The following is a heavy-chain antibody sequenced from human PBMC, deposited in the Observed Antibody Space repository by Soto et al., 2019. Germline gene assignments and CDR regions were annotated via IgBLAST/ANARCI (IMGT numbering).Heavy chain of an antibody. CDR1: GYTFTSYY. J-gene: IGHJ6*03. V-gene: IGHV1-46*03. D-gene: IGHD2-2*01. CDR3: ARDPQFVSDCSSTSCPEYYYYYYMDV. CDR2: INPSGGST. Sequence: ASVKVSCKASGYTFTSYYMHWVRQAPGQGLEWMGIINPSGGSTSYAQKFQGRVTMTRDTSTSTVYMELSSLRSEDTAVYYCARDPQFVSDCSSTSCPEYYYYYYMDVWGKGTTVTV.